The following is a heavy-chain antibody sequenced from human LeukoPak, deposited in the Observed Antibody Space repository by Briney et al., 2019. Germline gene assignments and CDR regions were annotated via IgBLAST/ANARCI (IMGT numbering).Heavy chain of an antibody. D-gene: IGHD6-19*01. Sequence: SETLSLTCTVSGDSISSSYWSWIRQPPGKGLEWIGYIYYSGSTNYNPSLKSRVTISVDTSKNQFSLKLSSVTAADTAMYYCARGRSSFNIWGQGTMVTVS. CDR3: ARGRSSFNI. CDR1: GDSISSSY. V-gene: IGHV4-59*01. J-gene: IGHJ3*02. CDR2: IYYSGST.